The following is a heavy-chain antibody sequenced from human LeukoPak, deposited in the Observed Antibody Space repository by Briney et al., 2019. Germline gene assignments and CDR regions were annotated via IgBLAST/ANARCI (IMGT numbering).Heavy chain of an antibody. CDR1: GGSISSYY. Sequence: SETLSLTCTVSGGSISSYYWSWIRQPPGKGLEWIGYIYYSGSTNYNPSLKSRVTISVDTSKNQFSLKLSSVTAADTAVYYCARLEGIAAAGGYFDYWGQGTLVTVSS. J-gene: IGHJ4*02. D-gene: IGHD6-13*01. V-gene: IGHV4-59*08. CDR3: ARLEGIAAAGGYFDY. CDR2: IYYSGST.